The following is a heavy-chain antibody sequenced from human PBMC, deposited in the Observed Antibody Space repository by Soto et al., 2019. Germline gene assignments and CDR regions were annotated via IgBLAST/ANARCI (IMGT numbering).Heavy chain of an antibody. J-gene: IGHJ4*02. CDR3: ARGPFWSGYYSRFGYFDY. CDR1: GGSFSGYY. V-gene: IGHV4-34*01. Sequence: PSETLSLTCAVYGGSFSGYYWSWIRQPPGKGLEWIGEINHSGSTNYNPSLKSRVTIAVDTSKNQFFLKLSSVTAADTAVYYCARGPFWSGYYSRFGYFDYCGQGTLVTVSS. D-gene: IGHD3-3*01. CDR2: INHSGST.